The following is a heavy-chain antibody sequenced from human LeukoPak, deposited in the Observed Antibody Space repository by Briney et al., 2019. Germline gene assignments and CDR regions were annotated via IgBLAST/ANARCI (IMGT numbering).Heavy chain of an antibody. CDR3: ARDSTSGGAYYFDY. J-gene: IGHJ4*02. V-gene: IGHV3-21*01. D-gene: IGHD2-15*01. CDR2: ISSSSSYI. CDR1: GFTFSSYS. Sequence: GGSLRLSCAASGFTFSSYSMNWVRQAPGKGPEWVSSISSSSSYIYYADSVKGRFTISRDNAKNSLYLQMNSLRAEDTAVYYCARDSTSGGAYYFDYWGQGTLVTVSS.